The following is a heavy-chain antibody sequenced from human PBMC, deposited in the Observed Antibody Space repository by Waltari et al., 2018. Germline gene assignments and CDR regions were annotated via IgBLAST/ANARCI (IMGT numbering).Heavy chain of an antibody. J-gene: IGHJ4*02. CDR1: GGSISSSSSY. CDR2: IYYSGST. CDR3: ARFISYSAQIDY. D-gene: IGHD4-4*01. V-gene: IGHV4-39*01. Sequence: QLQLQESGPGLVKPSETLSLTCTVSGGSISSSSSYWGWIRQPPGKGLEWIGSIYYSGSTYYNPSLKSRVTISVDTSKNQFSLKLSSVTAADTAVYYCARFISYSAQIDYWGQGTLVTVSS.